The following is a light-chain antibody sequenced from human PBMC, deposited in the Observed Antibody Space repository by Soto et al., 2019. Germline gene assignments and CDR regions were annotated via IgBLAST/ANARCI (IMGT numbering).Light chain of an antibody. CDR1: SSDVGGYNY. CDR3: SSYTSISTVV. J-gene: IGLJ2*01. V-gene: IGLV2-14*01. Sequence: QAVLTQPASVSGSPGQSITISCTGTSSDVGGYNYVSWYQQHPGKAPKLRIYKVSNRPSGVSDRFSGSKSGNTASLTISGLQAEDEADYYCSSYTSISTVVFGGGTKLTVL. CDR2: KVS.